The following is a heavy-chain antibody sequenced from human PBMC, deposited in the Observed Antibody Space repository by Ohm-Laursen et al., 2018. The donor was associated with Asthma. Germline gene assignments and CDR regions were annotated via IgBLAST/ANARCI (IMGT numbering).Heavy chain of an antibody. CDR3: ARDVMEWYLPAFDF. Sequence: RSLRLSCTASGFTFRSYAMHWVRQAPGKGLGWVAVGGSYYDGGLKYYADSVNGRFTVSRDDSKNTLYPQMNSLRPDDTAVYYCARDVMEWYLPAFDFWGQGTLVTVSS. V-gene: IGHV3-30-3*01. CDR2: GGSYYDGGLK. D-gene: IGHD3-3*01. J-gene: IGHJ4*02. CDR1: GFTFRSYA.